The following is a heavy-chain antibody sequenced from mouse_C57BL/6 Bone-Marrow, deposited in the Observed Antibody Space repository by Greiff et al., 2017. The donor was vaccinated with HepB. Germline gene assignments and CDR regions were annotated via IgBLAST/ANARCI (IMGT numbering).Heavy chain of an antibody. D-gene: IGHD2-4*01. Sequence: QVQLQQPGAELVRPGSSVKLSCKASGYTFTSYWMDWVKQRPGQGLEWIGNIYPSDSGTHYNQKFKDKATLTVDKSSSTAYMQLSSLTSEDSAVYYCARLGDYDLFAYWGQGTLVTVSA. V-gene: IGHV1-61*01. J-gene: IGHJ3*01. CDR2: IYPSDSGT. CDR1: GYTFTSYW. CDR3: ARLGDYDLFAY.